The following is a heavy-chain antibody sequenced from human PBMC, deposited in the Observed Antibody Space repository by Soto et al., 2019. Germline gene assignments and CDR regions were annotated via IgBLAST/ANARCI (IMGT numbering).Heavy chain of an antibody. CDR2: IGTAGDT. CDR3: ARVGVLRFLEWLKWFDP. Sequence: GGSLRLSCAASGFTFSSYDMHWVRQATGKGLEWVSAIGTAGDTYYPGSVKGRFTISRENAKNSLYLQMNSLRAGDKAVYYCARVGVLRFLEWLKWFDPWGQGTLVTVSS. V-gene: IGHV3-13*01. J-gene: IGHJ5*02. CDR1: GFTFSSYD. D-gene: IGHD3-3*01.